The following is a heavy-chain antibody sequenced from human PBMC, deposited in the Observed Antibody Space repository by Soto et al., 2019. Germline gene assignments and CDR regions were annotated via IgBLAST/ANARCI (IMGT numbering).Heavy chain of an antibody. V-gene: IGHV3-48*02. CDR3: ARDLWFGDNY. J-gene: IGHJ4*02. D-gene: IGHD3-10*01. CDR2: ISSSSSTI. Sequence: EVQLVESGGGLVQPGGSLRLSCAASGFTFSYYSMNWVRQAPGKGLEWVSYISSSSSTIYYADSVKGRCTISRDNAKNSLYLQMNSLRDEDTAVYYGARDLWFGDNYWGQGTLVTVSS. CDR1: GFTFSYYS.